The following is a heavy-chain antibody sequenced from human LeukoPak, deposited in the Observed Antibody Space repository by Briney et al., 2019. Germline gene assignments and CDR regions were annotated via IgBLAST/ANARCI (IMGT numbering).Heavy chain of an antibody. CDR1: GGSFSGYY. J-gene: IGHJ4*02. V-gene: IGHV4-34*01. CDR3: ARGPIRLGYCSGGSCYLFDY. D-gene: IGHD2-15*01. Sequence: SETLSLTCAVYGGSFSGYYWSWIRQPPGKGLEWIGEINHSGSTNYNPSLKSRVTISVDTSKNQFSLKLSSVTAADTAVYYCARGPIRLGYCSGGSCYLFDYWGQGTLVTVSS. CDR2: INHSGST.